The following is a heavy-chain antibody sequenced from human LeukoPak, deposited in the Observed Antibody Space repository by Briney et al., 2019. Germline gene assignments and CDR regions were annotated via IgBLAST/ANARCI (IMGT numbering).Heavy chain of an antibody. CDR1: GGSISSYY. J-gene: IGHJ4*02. CDR3: ARGSGWYYY. Sequence: SETLSLTCTVSGGSISSYYWSWIRQPPGKGLEWIGYSYYSVSTNYNPSLKSRVTISVDTTKNQVSLKLSSVTAADTAVYYCARGSGWYYYWGQGTLVTVSS. D-gene: IGHD6-19*01. CDR2: SYYSVST. V-gene: IGHV4-59*01.